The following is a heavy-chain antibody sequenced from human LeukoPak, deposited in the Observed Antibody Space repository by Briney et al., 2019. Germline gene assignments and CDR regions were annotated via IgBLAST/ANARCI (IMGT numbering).Heavy chain of an antibody. Sequence: GGSLKISCQGSGYSSTSYWIGWVRQLPGKGLEWRGMIYPGDSDTRYSPSFQGQVTISADKSISTAFLQWSSLKASDTAVYYCARSWVAGYGTVLDYWGQGTLVTVSS. J-gene: IGHJ4*02. D-gene: IGHD6-19*01. V-gene: IGHV5-51*01. CDR2: IYPGDSDT. CDR1: GYSSTSYW. CDR3: ARSWVAGYGTVLDY.